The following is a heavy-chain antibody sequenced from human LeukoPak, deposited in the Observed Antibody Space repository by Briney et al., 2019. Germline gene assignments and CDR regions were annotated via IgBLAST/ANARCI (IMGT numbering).Heavy chain of an antibody. CDR1: GGSISSYYW. D-gene: IGHD4-17*01. CDR2: IYWNDDK. Sequence: TLSLTCTVSGGSISSYYWSWIRQPPGKALEWLALIYWNDDKRYSPSLKSRLTITKDTSKNQVVLTMTNMDPVDTATYYCAHRPTYGDLCFDYWGQGTLVTVSS. J-gene: IGHJ4*02. CDR3: AHRPTYGDLCFDY. V-gene: IGHV2-5*01.